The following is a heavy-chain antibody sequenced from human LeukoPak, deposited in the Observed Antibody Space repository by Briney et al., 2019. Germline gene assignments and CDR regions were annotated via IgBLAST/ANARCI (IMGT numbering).Heavy chain of an antibody. J-gene: IGHJ4*02. CDR2: INPSGGST. V-gene: IGHV1-46*01. Sequence: ASVKVSCKASGYTFTSYYMHWVRQAPGQGLEWMGIINPSGGSTSYAQKFQGRVTMIRDTSTSTVYMELSSLRSEDTAVYYCAREGARLPFDYWGQGTLVTVSS. D-gene: IGHD6-6*01. CDR3: AREGARLPFDY. CDR1: GYTFTSYY.